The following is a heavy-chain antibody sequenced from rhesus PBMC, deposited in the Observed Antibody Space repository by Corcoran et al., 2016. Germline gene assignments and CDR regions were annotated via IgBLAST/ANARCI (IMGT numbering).Heavy chain of an antibody. Sequence: QLQLQESGPGLVKPSETLSVTCAVSGGSISSSYWSWIRQAPGQGREWIGYIYGSGSSTNYNPSLKSRVTLSVDTSKNQFSLKLSSVTAADTAVYYCVGGWNDPDGDRFDVWGPGVLVTVSS. CDR1: GGSISSSY. J-gene: IGHJ5-1*01. V-gene: IGHV4-169*01. CDR3: VGGWNDPDGDRFDV. CDR2: IYGSGSST. D-gene: IGHD1-14*01.